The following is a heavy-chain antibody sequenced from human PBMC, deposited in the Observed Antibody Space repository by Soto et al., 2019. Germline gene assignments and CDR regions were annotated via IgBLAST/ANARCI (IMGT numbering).Heavy chain of an antibody. J-gene: IGHJ4*02. Sequence: GGSLRLSCAASGFTFSSYGMHWVRQAPGKGLEWVAVIWYDGSNKYYADSVKGRFTISRDNSKNTLYLQMNSLRAEDTAVYYCARDQAGKSGYVLDYWGQGTLVTVSS. D-gene: IGHD5-12*01. CDR1: GFTFSSYG. CDR2: IWYDGSNK. CDR3: ARDQAGKSGYVLDY. V-gene: IGHV3-33*01.